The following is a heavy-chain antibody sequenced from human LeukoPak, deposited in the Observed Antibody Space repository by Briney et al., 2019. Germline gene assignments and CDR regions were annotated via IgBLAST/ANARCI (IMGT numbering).Heavy chain of an antibody. D-gene: IGHD3-22*01. CDR1: GGSITSSSYY. Sequence: PSETLSLTCTVSGGSITSSSYYWGWIRLPPGKGLEWIGSIYYSGSTSSNPSLKSRVTISVDTSKNQFSLKLSSVTAADTAVYYCARGRYYDSSGYLEVDYWGQGTLVTVSS. J-gene: IGHJ4*02. CDR3: ARGRYYDSSGYLEVDY. V-gene: IGHV4-39*07. CDR2: IYYSGST.